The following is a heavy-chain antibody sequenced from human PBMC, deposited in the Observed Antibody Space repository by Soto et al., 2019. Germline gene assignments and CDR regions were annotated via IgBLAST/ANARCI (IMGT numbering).Heavy chain of an antibody. CDR2: ISHDGFNK. Sequence: QVQLVESGGGVVQPGRSLRLSCAASGFTFSNYAMHWVRQAPGKGLEWVAVISHDGFNKYYADSVKGRFTISRDSSKNTLCLQMNSLRVEDAAVYSGARDSGSSWYFGMDVWGQGTTVTVSS. D-gene: IGHD6-13*01. V-gene: IGHV3-30-3*01. CDR3: ARDSGSSWYFGMDV. J-gene: IGHJ6*02. CDR1: GFTFSNYA.